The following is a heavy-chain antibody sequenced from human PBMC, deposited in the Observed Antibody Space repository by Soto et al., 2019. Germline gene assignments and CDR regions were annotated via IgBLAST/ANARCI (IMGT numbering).Heavy chain of an antibody. CDR1: GFTFSSYW. D-gene: IGHD6-19*01. CDR2: INSDGSST. J-gene: IGHJ4*02. V-gene: IGHV3-74*01. CDR3: ASGGFSGWPDY. Sequence: AASGFTFSSYWMHWVRQAPGKGLVWVSRINSDGSSTSYADSVKGRFTISRDNAKNTLYLQMNSLRAEDTAVYYCASGGFSGWPDYWGQGTLVTVSS.